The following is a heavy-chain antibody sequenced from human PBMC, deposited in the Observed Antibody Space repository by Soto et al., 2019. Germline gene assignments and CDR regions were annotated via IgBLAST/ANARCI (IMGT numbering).Heavy chain of an antibody. V-gene: IGHV5-51*01. Sequence: TGESLKISCKGSGYSFTSYWIGWVRQMPGKGLEWMGIIYPGDSDTRYSPSFQGQVTISADKSISTAYLQWSSLKASDTAMYYCARRGYCSSTSCYSFGMDVWGQRTTVTVSS. CDR3: ARRGYCSSTSCYSFGMDV. J-gene: IGHJ6*02. D-gene: IGHD2-2*02. CDR2: IYPGDSDT. CDR1: GYSFTSYW.